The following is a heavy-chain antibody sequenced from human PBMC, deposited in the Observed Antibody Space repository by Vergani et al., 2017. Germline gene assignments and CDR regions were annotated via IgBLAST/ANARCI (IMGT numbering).Heavy chain of an antibody. CDR1: GFTVSSNY. V-gene: IGHV3-53*04. CDR2: IYSGDST. D-gene: IGHD2-2*01. J-gene: IGHJ4*02. CDR3: ARGGGEYCSSTSGAFDY. Sequence: EVQLVESGGGLVQPGGSLRLSCAASGFTVSSNYMSWVRQAPGRGLEWVSVIYSGDSTYYADSVEGRFTSSRHNSQNTLYLQMTSLRAEDTAVYYCARGGGEYCSSTSGAFDYWGQGTLVTVSS.